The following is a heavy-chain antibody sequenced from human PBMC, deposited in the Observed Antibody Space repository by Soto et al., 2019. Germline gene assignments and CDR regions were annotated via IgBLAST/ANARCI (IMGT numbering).Heavy chain of an antibody. CDR1: GGTFSSYA. J-gene: IGHJ4*02. CDR2: IIPIFGTA. D-gene: IGHD6-19*01. Sequence: QVQLVQSGAEVKKPGSSVKVSCKASGGTFSSYAISWVRQAPGQGLEWMGGIIPIFGTANYAQKFQGRVTITADESTSTAYMELSSLRSADTAVYYCALRSAHFGSSEEIPDYWGQGTLVTVSS. CDR3: ALRSAHFGSSEEIPDY. V-gene: IGHV1-69*01.